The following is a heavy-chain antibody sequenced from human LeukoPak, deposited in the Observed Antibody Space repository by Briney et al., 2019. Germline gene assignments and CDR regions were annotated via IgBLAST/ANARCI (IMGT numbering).Heavy chain of an antibody. Sequence: ASVKVSCKASGGTFSSYAISWVRQAPGQGLEWMGGIIPIFGTTNYAQKFQDRVTITADKSTSTAYMELSSLRSEDTAVYYCARVRDGYNDAYDIWGQGTMVTVSS. CDR3: ARVRDGYNDAYDI. J-gene: IGHJ3*02. CDR2: IIPIFGTT. CDR1: GGTFSSYA. V-gene: IGHV1-69*06. D-gene: IGHD5-24*01.